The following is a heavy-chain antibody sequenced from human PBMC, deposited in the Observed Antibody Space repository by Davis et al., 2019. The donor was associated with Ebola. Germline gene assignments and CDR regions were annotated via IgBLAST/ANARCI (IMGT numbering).Heavy chain of an antibody. CDR2: IIPIFGTA. D-gene: IGHD2-2*01. CDR1: GGTFSSYA. CDR3: ARDRSDQLLSPGWFDP. V-gene: IGHV1-69*06. Sequence: SVKVSCKASGGTFSSYAISWVRQAPGQGLEWMGGIIPIFGTANYAQKFQGRVTITADKSTSTAYMELSSLRSEDTAVYYCARDRSDQLLSPGWFDPWGQGTLVTVSS. J-gene: IGHJ5*02.